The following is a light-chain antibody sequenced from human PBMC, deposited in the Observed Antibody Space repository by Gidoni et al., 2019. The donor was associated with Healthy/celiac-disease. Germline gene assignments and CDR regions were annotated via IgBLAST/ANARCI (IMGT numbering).Light chain of an antibody. V-gene: IGKV3-11*01. CDR2: AAS. Sequence: EIVLTQSPVTLSLSPGERATLSCRASQSVSSYLAWYQQRAGQAPRLLIYAASNRPTGIPARFSGSGSGTDFTLTISSLEPEDFAVYYCQQRSDWPTFGQGTKLEIK. J-gene: IGKJ2*01. CDR3: QQRSDWPT. CDR1: QSVSSY.